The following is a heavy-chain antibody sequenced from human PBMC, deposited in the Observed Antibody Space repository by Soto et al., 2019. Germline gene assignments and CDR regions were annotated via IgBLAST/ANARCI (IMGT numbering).Heavy chain of an antibody. CDR1: GYTFTHYY. CDR2: INPNSGGT. Sequence: ASVKVSCKASGYTFTHYYMHCVRQAPGQGLEWMGWINPNSGGTNYAQKFQGRVTMNRDTSISTAYMELSSLRSDDTAVYYCARDSPSLTYCGGDCYSIDYWGQGTLVTVSS. CDR3: ARDSPSLTYCGGDCYSIDY. D-gene: IGHD2-21*02. V-gene: IGHV1-2*02. J-gene: IGHJ4*02.